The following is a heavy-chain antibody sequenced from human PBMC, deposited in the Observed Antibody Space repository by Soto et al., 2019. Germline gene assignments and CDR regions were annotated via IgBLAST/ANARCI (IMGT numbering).Heavy chain of an antibody. J-gene: IGHJ6*03. CDR1: GFTFSSYS. CDR3: ATMDGTYYYYYYMDV. V-gene: IGHV3-21*01. Sequence: GGSLRLSCAASGFTFSSYSMNWVRQALGKGLEWVSSISSSSNYIYYADSVKGRFTISRDNAKNSLYLQMNSLRAEDTAVYYCATMDGTYYYYYYMDVWGKGTTVTVSS. CDR2: ISSSSNYI.